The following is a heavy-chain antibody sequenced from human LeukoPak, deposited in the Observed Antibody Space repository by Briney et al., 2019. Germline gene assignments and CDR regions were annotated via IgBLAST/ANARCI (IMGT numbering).Heavy chain of an antibody. CDR3: TKTYYYGSESLDY. D-gene: IGHD3-10*01. Sequence: AGGSLRLSCAASGFTFSNAWMSWVRQAPGKGLEWVGRIKSKADGGTTDYAAPVKGRFTISRDDSKNTLYLQMNSLKTEDTAIYYCTKTYYYGSESLDYWGQGTLVTVSS. V-gene: IGHV3-15*01. J-gene: IGHJ4*02. CDR2: IKSKADGGTT. CDR1: GFTFSNAW.